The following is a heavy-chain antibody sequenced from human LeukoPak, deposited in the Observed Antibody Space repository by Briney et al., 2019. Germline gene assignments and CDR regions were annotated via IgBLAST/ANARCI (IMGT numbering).Heavy chain of an antibody. D-gene: IGHD2-2*01. J-gene: IGHJ4*02. Sequence: PGESLKISCKGSGYSFTSYWIGWVRQMPGKGLEWMGIIYPGDSDTRYSPSFQGQVTISADKSISTAYLQWSSLKASDTAMYYCARVYCSSTSCYSRPTSGLDYWGQGTLVTVSS. CDR1: GYSFTSYW. CDR2: IYPGDSDT. CDR3: ARVYCSSTSCYSRPTSGLDY. V-gene: IGHV5-51*01.